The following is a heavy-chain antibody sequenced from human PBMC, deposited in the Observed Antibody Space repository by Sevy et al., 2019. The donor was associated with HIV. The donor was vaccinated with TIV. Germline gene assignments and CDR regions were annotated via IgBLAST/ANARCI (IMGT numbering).Heavy chain of an antibody. CDR1: GGTFSSYA. V-gene: IGHV1-69*13. J-gene: IGHJ4*02. D-gene: IGHD6-19*01. Sequence: ASLKVSCKASGGTFSSYAISWVRQAPGQGLEWMGGIIPIFGTANYAQKFQGRVTITADESSSTAYMDLSSLRSDDTAVYYCARTGIAVTGTGFDYWGQGTLVTVSS. CDR2: IIPIFGTA. CDR3: ARTGIAVTGTGFDY.